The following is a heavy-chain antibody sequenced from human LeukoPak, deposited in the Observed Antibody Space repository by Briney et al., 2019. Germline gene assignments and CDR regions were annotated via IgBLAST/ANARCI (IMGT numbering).Heavy chain of an antibody. V-gene: IGHV4-39*07. CDR2: IYYSGST. CDR3: ARERGTYYYYYMDV. J-gene: IGHJ6*03. D-gene: IGHD3-16*01. Sequence: SETLSLTCTVSGVSISSSSYYWGWLRQPPGKGLEWIGSIYYSGSTYYNPSLKSRVTISVDTSKNQFSLKLSSVTAADTAVYYCARERGTYYYYYMDVWGKGTTVTISS. CDR1: GVSISSSSYY.